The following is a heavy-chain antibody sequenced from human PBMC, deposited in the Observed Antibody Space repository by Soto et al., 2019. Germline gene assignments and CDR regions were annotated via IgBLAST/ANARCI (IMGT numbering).Heavy chain of an antibody. CDR2: VDYSGTA. D-gene: IGHD1-20*01. CDR3: ARITGRHLDY. Sequence: SETLSLTCTVSSGSISVTNVFWGWVRQPPGKGLEWIGNVDYSGTAYFSPSLATRVTFHVDTSKNQFSLTLYSVTAADTAVYYCARITGRHLDYWGQGTLVTVYS. J-gene: IGHJ4*02. V-gene: IGHV4-39*01. CDR1: SGSISVTNVF.